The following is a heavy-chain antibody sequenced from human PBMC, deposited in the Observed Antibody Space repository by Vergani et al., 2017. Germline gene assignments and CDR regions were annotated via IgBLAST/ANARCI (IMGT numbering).Heavy chain of an antibody. D-gene: IGHD3-10*01. CDR3: ARELGSCSYYQQGNFDY. CDR1: GFTFSSYG. V-gene: IGHV3-33*01. J-gene: IGHJ4*02. Sequence: QVQLVESGGGVVQPGRSLRLSCAASGFTFSSYGMHWDRQAPGKGLEWVAVIWYDGSNKYYADSVKGRFTISRDNSKNTLYLQMNSLRAEDTAVYYCARELGSCSYYQQGNFDYWGQGTLVTVSS. CDR2: IWYDGSNK.